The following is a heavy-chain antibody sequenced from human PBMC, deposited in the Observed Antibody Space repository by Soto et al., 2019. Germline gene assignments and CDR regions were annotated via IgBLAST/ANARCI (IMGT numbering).Heavy chain of an antibody. CDR2: ISAYNGNT. Sequence: ASVKVSCKASGYTFTSYGISWVRQAPGQGLEWMGWISAYNGNTNYAQKLQGRVTMTTDTSTSTAYMELRSLRSDDTAVYYCARCTMVRGVIIPISVVWFDPWGQGALVTVSS. CDR3: ARCTMVRGVIIPISVVWFDP. D-gene: IGHD3-10*01. CDR1: GYTFTSYG. J-gene: IGHJ5*02. V-gene: IGHV1-18*01.